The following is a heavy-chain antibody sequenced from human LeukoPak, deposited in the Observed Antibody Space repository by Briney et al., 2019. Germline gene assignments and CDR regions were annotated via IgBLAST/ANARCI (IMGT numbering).Heavy chain of an antibody. D-gene: IGHD6-19*01. CDR2: ISSSGSTI. CDR3: ARDRLGQWPIYYYYYGMDV. V-gene: IGHV3-11*01. CDR1: GFTFSDYY. J-gene: IGHJ6*02. Sequence: PGGSLRLSCAASGFTFSDYYMSWIRQAPGKGLEWVSYISSSGSTIYYADSVKGRFTISRDNAKNSLYLQMNSLRAEDTAVYYCARDRLGQWPIYYYYYGMDVWGQGTTVTVSS.